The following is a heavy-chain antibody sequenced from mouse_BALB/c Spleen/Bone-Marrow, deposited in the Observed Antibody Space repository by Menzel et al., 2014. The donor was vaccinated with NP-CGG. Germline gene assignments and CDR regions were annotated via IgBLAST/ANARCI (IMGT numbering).Heavy chain of an antibody. CDR3: ARKDYGSRGGYFDV. V-gene: IGHV2-9*02. Sequence: VQLQQSGPGLVSPSQSLSITCTVSGFSLTSYGVHWVRQPPGKGLEWLGLIWAGGSTNYNSALMSRLSISKDNSKGXVFLKMNSLQTDDTAMYYCARKDYGSRGGYFDVWGAGTTVTVSS. CDR2: IWAGGST. CDR1: GFSLTSYG. D-gene: IGHD1-1*01. J-gene: IGHJ1*01.